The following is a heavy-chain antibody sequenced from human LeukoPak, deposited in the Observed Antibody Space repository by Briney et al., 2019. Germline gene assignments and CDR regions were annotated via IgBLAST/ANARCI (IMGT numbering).Heavy chain of an antibody. V-gene: IGHV4-59*01. Sequence: SETLSLTCTVSGGSISSYYWSWIRQPPGKGVEWIGYIYYSGSTNYNPSLKSRVTISVETSKNEFSLKLRSATAADTAVYYCARVTGYRIEDYFDYWGQGTLVTVSS. CDR2: IYYSGST. D-gene: IGHD6-13*01. CDR1: GGSISSYY. J-gene: IGHJ4*02. CDR3: ARVTGYRIEDYFDY.